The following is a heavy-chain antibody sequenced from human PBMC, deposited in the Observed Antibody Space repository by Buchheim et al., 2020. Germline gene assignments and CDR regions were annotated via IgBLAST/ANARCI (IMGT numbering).Heavy chain of an antibody. Sequence: QVQLVESGGGLVKPGGSLRLSCAASGFTFSDYYMSWMRQAPGKGLEWVSYISSSSSYTNYADSEKGRFTISRDNAKNSLYLQMNSLRAEDTAVYYCARDLGYCSSTSCYTYLYYYYGMDVWGQGTT. V-gene: IGHV3-11*06. CDR3: ARDLGYCSSTSCYTYLYYYYGMDV. CDR1: GFTFSDYY. CDR2: ISSSSSYT. J-gene: IGHJ6*02. D-gene: IGHD2-2*02.